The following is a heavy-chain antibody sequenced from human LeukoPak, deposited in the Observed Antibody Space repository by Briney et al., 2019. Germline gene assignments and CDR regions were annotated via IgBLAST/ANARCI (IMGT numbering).Heavy chain of an antibody. D-gene: IGHD6-19*01. J-gene: IGHJ4*02. CDR2: ISYDGSNK. Sequence: GGSLRLSCAASGFTFSRYGMHWVRQAPGKGLEWVAVISYDGSNKYYADSVKGRFTISRDNSKNTLYLQMNSLRAEDTAVYYCAKSGSGWEDNFDYWGQGTLVTVSS. CDR3: AKSGSGWEDNFDY. CDR1: GFTFSRYG. V-gene: IGHV3-30*18.